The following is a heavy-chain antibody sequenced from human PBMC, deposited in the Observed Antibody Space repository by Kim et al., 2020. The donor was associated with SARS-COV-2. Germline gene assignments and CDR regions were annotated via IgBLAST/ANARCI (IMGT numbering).Heavy chain of an antibody. CDR2: IWYDGSKT. V-gene: IGHV3-33*03. CDR1: GFTFSSFG. Sequence: GGSLRLSCAASGFTFSSFGMHWVRQAPGKGLEWVAVIWYDGSKTYYADSVEGRLTISRDNSRDTLFLQMNSLRAEDTAVYYCARGSELGRLDYWGQGTLV. D-gene: IGHD3-10*01. CDR3: ARGSELGRLDY. J-gene: IGHJ4*02.